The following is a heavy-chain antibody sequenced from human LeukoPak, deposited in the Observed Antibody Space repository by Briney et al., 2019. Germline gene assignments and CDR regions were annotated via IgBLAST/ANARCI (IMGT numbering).Heavy chain of an antibody. J-gene: IGHJ4*02. Sequence: SVKVSCKASGGTFSSYAISWVRQAPGQGLEWMGGIIPIFGTANYAQKFQGRVTITADESTSTAYMELSSLRSEDTAVYYRERRGLAVADPFDYWGEGTLVTVSS. V-gene: IGHV1-69*01. CDR2: IIPIFGTA. CDR1: GGTFSSYA. D-gene: IGHD6-19*01. CDR3: ERRGLAVADPFDY.